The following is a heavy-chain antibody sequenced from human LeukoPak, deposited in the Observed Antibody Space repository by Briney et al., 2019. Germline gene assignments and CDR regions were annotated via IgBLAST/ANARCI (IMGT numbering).Heavy chain of an antibody. V-gene: IGHV4-59*01. D-gene: IGHD3-22*01. CDR1: GGSISSYY. Sequence: SETLSLTCTVSGGSISSYYWSWIRQPPGKGLEWIGYIYYSGSTNYNPSLKSRVTISVDTSKNQFSLKLSSVTAADTAVYYCASSFDKRSYFGYWGQGTLVTVSS. CDR2: IYYSGST. J-gene: IGHJ4*02. CDR3: ASSFDKRSYFGY.